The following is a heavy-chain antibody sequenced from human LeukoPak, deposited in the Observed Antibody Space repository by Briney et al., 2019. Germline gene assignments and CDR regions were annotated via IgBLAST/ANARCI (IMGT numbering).Heavy chain of an antibody. CDR3: ARRVLPSNAFDI. CDR2: IIPIFGTA. J-gene: IGHJ3*02. V-gene: IGHV1-69*06. Sequence: VASVKVSCKASGGTFSSYAISWVRQAPGQGLEWMGGIIPIFGTANYAQKFQGRVTITADKSTSTAYMELSSLRSEDTAVYYCARRVLPSNAFDIWGQGTMVTVSS. CDR1: GGTFSSYA. D-gene: IGHD4/OR15-4a*01.